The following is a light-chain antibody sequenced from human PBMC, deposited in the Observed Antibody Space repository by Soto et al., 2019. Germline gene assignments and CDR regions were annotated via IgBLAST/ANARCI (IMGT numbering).Light chain of an antibody. CDR2: TAS. J-gene: IGKJ5*01. Sequence: DIPLTQSPSFLSASVGDRVTITCRASQGIRSFLAWYQQKPGKAPNLLIHTASTLQSGVPSRFSGSGSGTEFTLTISSLQPEDFATYYCQQRHSYPITFGQGTRLEIK. CDR1: QGIRSF. CDR3: QQRHSYPIT. V-gene: IGKV1-9*01.